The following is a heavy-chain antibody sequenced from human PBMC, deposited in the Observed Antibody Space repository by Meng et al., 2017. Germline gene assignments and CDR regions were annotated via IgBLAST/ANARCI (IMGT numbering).Heavy chain of an antibody. Sequence: SETLSLTCTVSGGSISSSSYYWGWIRQPPGKGLEWIGSIYYSGSTYYNPSLKSRVTISVDTSKNQFSLKLSSVTAADTAVYYCVRDLRTSIAAAGTWPDAFDIWGQGTMVTVSS. CDR3: VRDLRTSIAAAGTWPDAFDI. CDR2: IYYSGST. CDR1: GGSISSSSYY. D-gene: IGHD6-13*01. V-gene: IGHV4-39*07. J-gene: IGHJ3*02.